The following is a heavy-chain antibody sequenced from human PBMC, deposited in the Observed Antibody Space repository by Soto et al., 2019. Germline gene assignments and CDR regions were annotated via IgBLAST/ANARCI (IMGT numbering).Heavy chain of an antibody. CDR1: GFTFTSYG. D-gene: IGHD6-19*01. Sequence: QVQLEESGGGVVQPGRSLRLSCKASGFTFTSYGMHWVRQAPGKGLEWVALISYDGSDKLYADSVEGRFTISRDNSKNTVYLQTNSLRIEDTAMYHCGKFSDIEVPGMGDWFDPWGQGTLVTVTS. J-gene: IGHJ5*02. CDR3: GKFSDIEVPGMGDWFDP. V-gene: IGHV3-30*18. CDR2: ISYDGSDK.